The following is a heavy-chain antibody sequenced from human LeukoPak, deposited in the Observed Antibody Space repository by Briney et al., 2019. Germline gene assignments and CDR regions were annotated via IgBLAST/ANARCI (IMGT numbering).Heavy chain of an antibody. J-gene: IGHJ4*02. D-gene: IGHD2-21*02. CDR2: INTNTGNP. Sequence: ASVKVSCKASGYTFTSYAMNWVRQAPGQGLEWMGWINTNTGNPTYAQGFTGRFVFSLDTSVSTAYLQISSLKAEDTAVYYCAREQHIVVVTAMEYWGQGTLVTVSS. V-gene: IGHV7-4-1*02. CDR1: GYTFTSYA. CDR3: AREQHIVVVTAMEY.